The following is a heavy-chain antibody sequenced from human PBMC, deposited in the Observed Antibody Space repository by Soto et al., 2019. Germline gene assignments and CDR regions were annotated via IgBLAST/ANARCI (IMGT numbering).Heavy chain of an antibody. CDR1: GDSVSSNSAA. J-gene: IGHJ4*02. V-gene: IGHV6-1*01. D-gene: IGHD3-10*01. Sequence: QVQLQQSGPGLLKPSQTLSLTCAISGDSVSSNSAAWNWIRQSPGRGLEWLGRTYYRSKWYYEYALSVKSRITITPDTSRNQFSLQLSSVTPEDTAVYYCTRDWGGLGHWGQGTLVTVSS. CDR3: TRDWGGLGH. CDR2: TYYRSKWYY.